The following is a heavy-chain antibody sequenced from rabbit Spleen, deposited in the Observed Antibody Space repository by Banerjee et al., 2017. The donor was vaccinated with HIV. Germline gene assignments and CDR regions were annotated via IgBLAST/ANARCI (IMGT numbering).Heavy chain of an antibody. V-gene: IGHV1S40*01. CDR3: ARGSATMTMVISGYYFNL. D-gene: IGHD2-1*01. J-gene: IGHJ4*01. Sequence: QSLEESGGDLVKPGASLTLTCTASGFSFSSGYDMCWVRQAPGKGLEWIACIYAGSSGSTYYASWAKGRFTISKTSSTTVTLQMTSLTVADTATYFCARGSATMTMVISGYYFNLWGPGTLVTVS. CDR1: GFSFSSGYD. CDR2: IYAGSSGST.